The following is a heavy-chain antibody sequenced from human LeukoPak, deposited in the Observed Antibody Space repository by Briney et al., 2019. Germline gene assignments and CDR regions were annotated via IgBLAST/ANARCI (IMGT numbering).Heavy chain of an antibody. D-gene: IGHD3-3*01. J-gene: IGHJ4*02. CDR1: GDSISSTSDY. CDR3: AIHVIAVLGEVYNYFDY. CDR2: IYHSEGA. Sequence: SETLSLTCTVSGDSISSTSDYWGWIRHPPGKRLEWIGGIYHSEGAYYKPSLRSRVTISADTTQNQFSLKLISVTAADTAVYFCAIHVIAVLGEVYNYFDYWGQGALVTVSS. V-gene: IGHV4-39*01.